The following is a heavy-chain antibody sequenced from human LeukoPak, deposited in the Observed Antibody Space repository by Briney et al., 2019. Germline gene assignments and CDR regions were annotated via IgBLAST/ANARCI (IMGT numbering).Heavy chain of an antibody. J-gene: IGHJ6*03. CDR1: GYTFTSYD. Sequence: ASVKVSCKASGYTFTSYDINWVRQATGQGLEWMGWMNPNSGNTGYAQKFQGRVTITRNTSISTAYMELSSLRSEDTAVYYCARGTSYCSGGSCYFYYYYYMDVWGKGTTVTVSS. CDR2: MNPNSGNT. CDR3: ARGTSYCSGGSCYFYYYYYMDV. D-gene: IGHD2-15*01. V-gene: IGHV1-8*03.